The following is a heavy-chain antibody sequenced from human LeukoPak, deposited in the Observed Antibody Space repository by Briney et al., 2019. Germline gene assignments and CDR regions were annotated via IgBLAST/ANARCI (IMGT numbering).Heavy chain of an antibody. D-gene: IGHD5-18*01. Sequence: ASVKVSCKASGYTFTSYDINWVRQATGQGLEWMGWMNPNSGNTGYAQKFQGRVTMTRNTSISTAYMELSSLRSEDTAVYYCARVDTAMAYYYYGMDVWGQGTTVTVPS. J-gene: IGHJ6*02. V-gene: IGHV1-8*01. CDR2: MNPNSGNT. CDR3: ARVDTAMAYYYYGMDV. CDR1: GYTFTSYD.